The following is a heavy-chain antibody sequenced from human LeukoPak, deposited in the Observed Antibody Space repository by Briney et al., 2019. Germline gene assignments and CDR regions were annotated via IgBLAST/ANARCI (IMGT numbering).Heavy chain of an antibody. CDR1: GGTFSSYA. V-gene: IGHV1-69*01. CDR3: ARDGLVSHYFDY. J-gene: IGHJ4*02. Sequence: SVKVSCKASGGTFSSYAIIWVRQAPGQGLEWMGGIIPIFGTANYAQKFQGRVTITADESTSTAYMELSSLRSEDTAVYYCARDGLVSHYFDYWGQGTLVTVSS. CDR2: IIPIFGTA. D-gene: IGHD6-19*01.